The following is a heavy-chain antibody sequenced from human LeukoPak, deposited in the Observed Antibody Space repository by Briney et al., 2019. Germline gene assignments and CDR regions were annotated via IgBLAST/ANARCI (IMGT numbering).Heavy chain of an antibody. CDR3: ARRGWKYYDYVWGSYRL. V-gene: IGHV3-20*04. CDR2: INWNGGST. CDR1: GFTFDDYG. D-gene: IGHD3-16*02. Sequence: GGSLRLSCAASGFTFDDYGMSWVRHAPGKGLEWVSGINWNGGSTGYADSVKGRFTISRDNAKNSLYLQMNSLRAEDTALYYCARRGWKYYDYVWGSYRLWGQGTLVTVSS. J-gene: IGHJ4*02.